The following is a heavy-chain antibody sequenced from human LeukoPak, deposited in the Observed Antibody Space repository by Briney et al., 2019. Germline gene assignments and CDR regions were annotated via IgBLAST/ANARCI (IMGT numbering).Heavy chain of an antibody. Sequence: GASVKVSCKTSGYTFNDYYVHWVRQAPGQGFEWMGWINPKSGKTKYSPSFEGRVSMTRDTSTRTVYMELSSLKSDDTAVYYCAKAGHLDYFLRWFDPWGQGTLVTVSS. CDR3: AKAGHLDYFLRWFDP. D-gene: IGHD3/OR15-3a*01. CDR1: GYTFNDYY. J-gene: IGHJ5*02. CDR2: INPKSGKT. V-gene: IGHV1-2*02.